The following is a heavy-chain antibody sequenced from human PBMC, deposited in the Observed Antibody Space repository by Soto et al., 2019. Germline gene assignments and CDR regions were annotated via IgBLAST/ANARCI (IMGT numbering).Heavy chain of an antibody. J-gene: IGHJ6*02. CDR2: TYYRSKWYN. V-gene: IGHV6-1*01. D-gene: IGHD3-10*01. CDR3: ARDAPRGSYYYYYGMDV. Sequence: SQTLSITCAISGDSVSSNSAAWNWIRQSPSRGLEWLGRTYYRSKWYNDYAVSVKSRITINPDTSKNQFSLQLNSVTPEDTAVYYCARDAPRGSYYYYYGMDVWGQGTTVTVSS. CDR1: GDSVSSNSAA.